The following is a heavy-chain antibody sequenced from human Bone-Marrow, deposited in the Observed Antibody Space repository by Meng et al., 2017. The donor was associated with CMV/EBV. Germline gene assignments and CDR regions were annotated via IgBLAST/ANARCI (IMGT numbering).Heavy chain of an antibody. V-gene: IGHV3-30*04. D-gene: IGHD2-2*02. CDR3: ARAIYCSSTSCYREDYFDY. CDR1: GFTFSSYA. CDR2: ISYDGSNK. Sequence: GESLKISCAASGFTFSSYAMHWVRQAPGKGLEWVAVISYDGSNKYYADSVKGRFTISRDNSKNTLYLQMNSLRPEDTAVYYCARAIYCSSTSCYREDYFDYWGQGTLVTVSS. J-gene: IGHJ4*02.